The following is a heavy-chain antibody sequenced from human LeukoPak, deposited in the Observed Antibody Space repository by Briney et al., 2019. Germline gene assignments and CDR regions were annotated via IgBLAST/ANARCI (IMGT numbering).Heavy chain of an antibody. J-gene: IGHJ6*03. V-gene: IGHV3-23*01. CDR3: AKKPTYYYMDV. Sequence: GGSLRLSCAASGFTFSSNSMSWVRQAPGKGLEWVSAISGSGGNTYYADSVKGRSTISRDNSKNTLYLQMNSLRAEDTAVYYCAKKPTYYYMDVWGKGTTVTVSS. CDR1: GFTFSSNS. CDR2: ISGSGGNT.